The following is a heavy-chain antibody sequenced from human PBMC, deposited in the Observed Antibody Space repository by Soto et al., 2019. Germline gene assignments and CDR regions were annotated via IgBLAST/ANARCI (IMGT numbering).Heavy chain of an antibody. J-gene: IGHJ4*02. D-gene: IGHD3-9*01. CDR1: GFTFSLSA. Sequence: EVQLLESGGGFVQPGESLRLSCAASGFTFSLSAMSWVRQAPGRGLDWVSSLSGGGSTTDYADSVKGRFTIFRDNSKNTVHLQMNSLRAEDTAVYYCAKGPEYDILTGCDYWGQGALVTVSS. CDR3: AKGPEYDILTGCDY. V-gene: IGHV3-23*01. CDR2: LSGGGSTT.